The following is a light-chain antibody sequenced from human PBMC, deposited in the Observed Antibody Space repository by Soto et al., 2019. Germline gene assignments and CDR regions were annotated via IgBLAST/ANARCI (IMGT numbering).Light chain of an antibody. J-gene: IGLJ2*01. CDR3: CSYAGSSTR. V-gene: IGLV2-23*02. Sequence: QSALTQPASVSGSPGQSITISCTGTSRDVGSYNLVSWYQQHPGKAPKLMIYEVSKRPSGVSNRFSGSKSGNTASLTISGLQAEDEADYYCCSYAGSSTRFGGGTKVTDL. CDR2: EVS. CDR1: SRDVGSYNL.